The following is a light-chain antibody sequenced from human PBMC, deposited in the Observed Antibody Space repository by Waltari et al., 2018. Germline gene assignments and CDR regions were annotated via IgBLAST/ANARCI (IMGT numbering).Light chain of an antibody. J-gene: IGKJ1*01. CDR3: QQYYNTPPT. V-gene: IGKV4-1*01. CDR1: QSVLYSSNTRSH. CDR2: WTS. Sequence: DIVMTQSPDSLAVSLGERATINCRSSQSVLYSSNTRSHLAWYQQKPGQPPRLLIYWTSTRKSGVPDRFSGSGSGTDFTLTISGLQAEDVAVYYRQQYYNTPPTFGQGTKVEVK.